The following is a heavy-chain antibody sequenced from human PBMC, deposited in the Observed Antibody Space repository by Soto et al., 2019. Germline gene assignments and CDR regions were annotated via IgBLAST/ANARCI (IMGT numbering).Heavy chain of an antibody. Sequence: QVQLVESGGGVVQPGRSLRLSCAASGFIFSSYGMHWVRQAPGKGLEWVALISHDGSEKYYAHSVRGRFTISRDNPENTLYLQMDSLRDEDTALYYCARDYYDNSGSRYVDYGMDVWGQGTTVTVSS. J-gene: IGHJ6*02. V-gene: IGHV3-30*03. D-gene: IGHD3-22*01. CDR1: GFIFSSYG. CDR3: ARDYYDNSGSRYVDYGMDV. CDR2: ISHDGSEK.